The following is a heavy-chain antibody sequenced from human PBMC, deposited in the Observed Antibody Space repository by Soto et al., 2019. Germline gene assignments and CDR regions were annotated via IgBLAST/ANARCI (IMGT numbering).Heavy chain of an antibody. D-gene: IGHD3-9*01. V-gene: IGHV4-59*08. CDR3: ARHWDVLRYFAS. J-gene: IGHJ4*02. CDR1: AGSNRGYK. CDR2: MYYSGST. Sequence: PSEAVSLNCTLSAGSNRGYKWSWKRKPRGKGLEWIGYMYYSGSTNYTPSLKSRVTRAVDTSKNQFSLKLSSVTAADTAVYYCARHWDVLRYFASWGQGTLVTVSS.